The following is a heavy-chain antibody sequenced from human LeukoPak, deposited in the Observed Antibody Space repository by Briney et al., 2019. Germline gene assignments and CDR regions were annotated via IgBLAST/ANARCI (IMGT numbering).Heavy chain of an antibody. CDR1: GFTFSDYY. CDR2: ISSSGSTI. CDR3: ARGQGRNIVVVVAATRLWFDP. V-gene: IGHV3-11*01. Sequence: GSLRLSCAASGFTFSDYYMSWIRQAPGKGLEWVSYISSSGSTIYYADSVKGRFTISRDNAKNSLYLQMNSLRAEDTAVYYCARGQGRNIVVVVAATRLWFDPWGQGTLDTVSS. J-gene: IGHJ5*02. D-gene: IGHD2-15*01.